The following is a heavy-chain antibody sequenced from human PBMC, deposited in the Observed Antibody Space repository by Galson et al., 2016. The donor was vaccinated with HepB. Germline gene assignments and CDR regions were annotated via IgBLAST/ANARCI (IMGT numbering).Heavy chain of an antibody. V-gene: IGHV4-38-2*02. CDR2: VYYTGST. D-gene: IGHD4-23*01. J-gene: IGHJ2*01. Sequence: SETLSLTCNVSGYSIRSGYYWGWIRQPPGKGLEWIATVYYTGSTYYSPSLKSRITVSVDTSNNLFSLRLSSVTAADTAVYFCARLRGNALRYFDIWGRGTLVTVSS. CDR3: ARLRGNALRYFDI. CDR1: GYSIRSGYY.